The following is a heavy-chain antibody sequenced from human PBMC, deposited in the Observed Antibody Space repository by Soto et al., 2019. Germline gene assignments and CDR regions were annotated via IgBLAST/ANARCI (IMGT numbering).Heavy chain of an antibody. CDR2: INHSGST. D-gene: IGHD2-2*02. V-gene: IGHV4-34*01. CDR1: GGSFSGYY. Sequence: QVQLQQWGAGLLKPSETLSLTCAVYGGSFSGYYWSWIRQPPGKGLEWIGEINHSGSTNYNPSLKSRVTISVDTSKNQFSLKLSSVTAADTAVYYCARAPGLLYSLKVVYFDYWGQGTLVTVSS. CDR3: ARAPGLLYSLKVVYFDY. J-gene: IGHJ4*02.